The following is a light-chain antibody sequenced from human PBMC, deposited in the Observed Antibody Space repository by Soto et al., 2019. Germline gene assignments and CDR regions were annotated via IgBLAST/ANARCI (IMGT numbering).Light chain of an antibody. CDR1: SSDVGGYDY. CDR3: SSYTSSSTLV. Sequence: QSALTQPASVSGSPGQSITISCTGTSSDVGGYDYVSWYQRYPGKAPKLMIYEVSNRPSGVSNRFSGSKSGNTASLTISGLQAEDEADYYCSSYTSSSTLVFGGGTKLTVL. V-gene: IGLV2-14*01. CDR2: EVS. J-gene: IGLJ2*01.